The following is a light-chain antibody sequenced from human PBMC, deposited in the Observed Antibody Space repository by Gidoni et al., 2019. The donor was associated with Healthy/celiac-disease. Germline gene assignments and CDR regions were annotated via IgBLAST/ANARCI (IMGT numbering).Light chain of an antibody. CDR3: QQRSNWPLASCS. V-gene: IGKV3-11*01. CDR2: DAS. Sequence: EIVLTQSPATLSLSPGERATLSCRASQSVSSYLAWYQQKPGQAPRLLIYDASNRATGIPARFSGSGSGTDFTLTISSLEPEDFAVYYCQQRSNWPLASCSFGQGTKLEIK. J-gene: IGKJ2*04. CDR1: QSVSSY.